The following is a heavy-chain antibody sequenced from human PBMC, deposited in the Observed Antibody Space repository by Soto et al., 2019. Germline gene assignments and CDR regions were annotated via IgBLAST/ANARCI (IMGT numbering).Heavy chain of an antibody. CDR2: IYPGDSET. Sequence: ESLKISCKGSGYSFSSFWIGWVRQMPGKGLEWLGIIYPGDSETRYSPSFQGQVTISADKSISTTYLQWSSLRASDTAMYYCERHSYYDSSGSHGDFDYWGHGTLVTVSS. D-gene: IGHD3-22*01. CDR1: GYSFSSFW. J-gene: IGHJ4*01. CDR3: ERHSYYDSSGSHGDFDY. V-gene: IGHV5-51*01.